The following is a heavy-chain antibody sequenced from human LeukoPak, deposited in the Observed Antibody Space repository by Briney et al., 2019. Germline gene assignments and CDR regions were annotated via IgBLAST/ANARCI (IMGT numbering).Heavy chain of an antibody. V-gene: IGHV3-7*01. D-gene: IGHD3-3*01. Sequence: GGSLRLSCAASGFTFSSYWMSWVRQAPGKGLEWVANIKQGGSEKYYVDSVKGRFTISRDNAKSSLYLQMNSLRAEDTAVYYCARDGGIFGVVIGAFDIWGQGTMVTVSS. CDR3: ARDGGIFGVVIGAFDI. CDR2: IKQGGSEK. J-gene: IGHJ3*02. CDR1: GFTFSSYW.